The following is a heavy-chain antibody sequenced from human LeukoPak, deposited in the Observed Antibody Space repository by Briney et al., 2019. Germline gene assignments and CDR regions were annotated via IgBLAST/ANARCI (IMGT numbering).Heavy chain of an antibody. V-gene: IGHV3-11*01. Sequence: GGSLRLSCAASGFTFSDYYMTWIRQAPGKGLEWVSYISSSGSTTHYADSVKGRFAISRDNAKNSLYVQMNNLRAEDTAVYYCARVPRSGGSIDYWGQGTLVTVSS. CDR2: ISSSGSTT. CDR1: GFTFSDYY. D-gene: IGHD6-19*01. J-gene: IGHJ4*02. CDR3: ARVPRSGGSIDY.